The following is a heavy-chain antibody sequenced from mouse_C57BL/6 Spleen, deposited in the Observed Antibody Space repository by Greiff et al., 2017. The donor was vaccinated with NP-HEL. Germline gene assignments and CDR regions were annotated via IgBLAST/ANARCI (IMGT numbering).Heavy chain of an antibody. CDR3: ARYIDYDGGFAY. V-gene: IGHV7-3*01. D-gene: IGHD2-4*01. Sequence: DVHLVESGGGLVQPGGSLSLSCAASGFTFTDYYMSWVRQPPGKALEWLGFIRNKANGYTTEYSASVKGRFTISRDNSQSILYLHMNALRAEDSATYYCARYIDYDGGFAYWGQGTLVTVSA. CDR2: IRNKANGYTT. CDR1: GFTFTDYY. J-gene: IGHJ3*01.